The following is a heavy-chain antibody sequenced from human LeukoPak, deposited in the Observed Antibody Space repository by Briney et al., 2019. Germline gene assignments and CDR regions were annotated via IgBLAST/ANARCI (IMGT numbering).Heavy chain of an antibody. CDR1: GFAFSDYT. Sequence: GGSLRLSCAASGFAFSDYTMNWVRQAPGKGLEWVSSISSGSSNIYYIDSVKGRFTISRDNARNSLYLQMNSLRAEDTAVYYCARDIGAAGTFWFDPWGQGTLVTVSS. CDR3: ARDIGAAGTFWFDP. V-gene: IGHV3-21*01. J-gene: IGHJ5*02. D-gene: IGHD6-13*01. CDR2: ISSGSSNI.